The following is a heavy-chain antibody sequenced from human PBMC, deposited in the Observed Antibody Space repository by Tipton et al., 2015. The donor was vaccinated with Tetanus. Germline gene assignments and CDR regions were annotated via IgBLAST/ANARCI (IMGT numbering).Heavy chain of an antibody. Sequence: LRLSCTVSGGSISSSSYYWGWIRQPPGKGLEWIGSIYYSGSTYYNPSLKSRVTISVDTSKNQFSLKLSSVTAADTAVYYCARENPNYYGSGSSDYYYYYYGMDVWGQGTTVTVSS. CDR3: ARENPNYYGSGSSDYYYYYYGMDV. CDR1: GGSISSSSYY. D-gene: IGHD3-10*01. V-gene: IGHV4-39*02. CDR2: IYYSGST. J-gene: IGHJ6*02.